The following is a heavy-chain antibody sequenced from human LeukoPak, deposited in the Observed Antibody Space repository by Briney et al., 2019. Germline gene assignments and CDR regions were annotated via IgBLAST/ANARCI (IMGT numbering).Heavy chain of an antibody. CDR2: IYYSGST. J-gene: IGHJ4*02. CDR3: ARAGSYYTSGNYLGY. D-gene: IGHD3-10*01. V-gene: IGHV4-61*08. CDR1: GGSISSGGYY. Sequence: SETLSLTCTVSGGSISSGGYYWSWIRQPPGKGLEWIGYIYYSGSTNYNPSLKSRVTISVDTSKNQFSLKLSSVTAADTAVYYCARAGSYYTSGNYLGYWGQGTLVTVSS.